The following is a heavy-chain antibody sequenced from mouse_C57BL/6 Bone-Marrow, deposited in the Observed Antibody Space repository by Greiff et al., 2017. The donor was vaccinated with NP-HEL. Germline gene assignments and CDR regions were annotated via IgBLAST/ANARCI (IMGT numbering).Heavy chain of an antibody. V-gene: IGHV14-2*01. CDR1: GFNIKDYY. CDR3: ARGEAHGNYAMDY. D-gene: IGHD2-1*01. Sequence: VQLKESGAELVKPGASVKLSCTASGFNIKDYYMHWVKQRTEQGLEWIGRIDPEDGETKYAPKFQGKATITADTSSNTAYLQLSSLTSEDTAVYYCARGEAHGNYAMDYWGQGTSVTVSS. CDR2: IDPEDGET. J-gene: IGHJ4*01.